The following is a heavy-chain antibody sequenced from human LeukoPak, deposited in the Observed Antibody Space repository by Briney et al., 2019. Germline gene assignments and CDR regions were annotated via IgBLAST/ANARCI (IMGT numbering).Heavy chain of an antibody. D-gene: IGHD2-15*01. CDR2: IYHSGST. J-gene: IGHJ4*02. V-gene: IGHV4-30-2*01. CDR3: ASASSGGSGYYFGY. Sequence: PSQTLSLTCAVSGGSISSGGYSWGWIRQPPGKGLEWIGYIYHSGSTYYNPSLKSRVTISVDRSKNQFSLKLSSVTAADTAVYYCASASSGGSGYYFGYWGQGTLVTVSS. CDR1: GGSISSGGYS.